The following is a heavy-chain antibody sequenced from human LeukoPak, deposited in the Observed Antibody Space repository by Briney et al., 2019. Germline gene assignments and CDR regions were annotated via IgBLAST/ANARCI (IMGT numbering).Heavy chain of an antibody. CDR2: ITPMFATS. V-gene: IGHV1-69*13. CDR1: GGTFSRHT. D-gene: IGHD1-14*01. J-gene: IGHJ1*01. Sequence: GASVKVSCKASGGTFSRHTISWVRQSPGQGLEWMGGITPMFATSNYAQKFRGRVTITADESTSTAYMELSSLRSEDTAVYYCARDSSEFRSLLFHWSQGTLVTVSS. CDR3: ARDSSEFRSLLFH.